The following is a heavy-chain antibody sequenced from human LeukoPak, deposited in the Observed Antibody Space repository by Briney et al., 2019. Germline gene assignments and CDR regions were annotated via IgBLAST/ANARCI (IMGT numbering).Heavy chain of an antibody. D-gene: IGHD2-2*01. CDR1: GYSVSSGYY. CDR3: ARHKDIVVVPAAIWWFDY. V-gene: IGHV4-38-2*01. J-gene: IGHJ4*02. CDR2: IYHSGST. Sequence: SETLSLTCAVSGYSVSSGYYWGWIRQPPGKGLEWIGSIYHSGSTYYNPSLKSRVTISVDTSKNQFSLKLSSVTAADTAVYYCARHKDIVVVPAAIWWFDYWGQGTLVTVSS.